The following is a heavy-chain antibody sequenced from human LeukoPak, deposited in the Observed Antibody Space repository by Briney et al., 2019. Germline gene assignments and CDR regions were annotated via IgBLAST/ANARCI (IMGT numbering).Heavy chain of an antibody. CDR2: IYPGDSDT. J-gene: IGHJ4*02. Sequence: GESLKISCEASGYSFTTYWIGWVRQMPGKGLEWMGIIYPGDSDTRYSPSFQGQVTISADKSISTAYLQWSSLKASDTAMYYCARARYCSGGNCYVEYWGQGTLVTVSS. D-gene: IGHD2-15*01. V-gene: IGHV5-51*01. CDR1: GYSFTTYW. CDR3: ARARYCSGGNCYVEY.